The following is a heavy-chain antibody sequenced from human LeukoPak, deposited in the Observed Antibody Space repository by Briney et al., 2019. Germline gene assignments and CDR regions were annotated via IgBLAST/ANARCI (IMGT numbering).Heavy chain of an antibody. Sequence: PGGSLRLSCAASGFTFSSYGMHWVRQAPGKGLEWVAFIRYDGSNKYYADSVKGRFTISRDNAKKSLYLQMNSLRAEDTAVYYCAKGRYYMDVWGKGTTVTASS. CDR1: GFTFSSYG. CDR3: AKGRYYMDV. J-gene: IGHJ6*03. V-gene: IGHV3-30*02. CDR2: IRYDGSNK.